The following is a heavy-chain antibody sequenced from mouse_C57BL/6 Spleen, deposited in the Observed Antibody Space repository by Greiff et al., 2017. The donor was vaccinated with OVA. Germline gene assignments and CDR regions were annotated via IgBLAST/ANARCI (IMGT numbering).Heavy chain of an antibody. D-gene: IGHD2-4*01. J-gene: IGHJ4*01. CDR2: FYPGSGSK. CDR1: GYTFTEYT. V-gene: IGHV1-62-2*01. CDR3: ARHEEGGYDYVPSYAMDY. Sequence: QVQLKQSGAELVKPGASVKLSCKASGYTFTEYTIHWVKQRPGQGLEWIGWFYPGSGSKKYNEKFKDKATLTADKSSRTASMELSRLTSEYSAFYCCARHEEGGYDYVPSYAMDYWGQGTSVTVSS.